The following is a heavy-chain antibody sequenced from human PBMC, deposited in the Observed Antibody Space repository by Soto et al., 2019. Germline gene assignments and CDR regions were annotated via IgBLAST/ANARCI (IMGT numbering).Heavy chain of an antibody. Sequence: ASVKVSCKASGYTFANYGIKWVRQAPGQGLEWMGWISAYNGNTNYAQKLQGRVTMTTDTSTSTAYMEVRSLRSDDTAVYYCARALYYYDSSGYYGSWGQGTLVTVSS. D-gene: IGHD3-22*01. CDR3: ARALYYYDSSGYYGS. CDR2: ISAYNGNT. CDR1: GYTFANYG. J-gene: IGHJ5*02. V-gene: IGHV1-18*01.